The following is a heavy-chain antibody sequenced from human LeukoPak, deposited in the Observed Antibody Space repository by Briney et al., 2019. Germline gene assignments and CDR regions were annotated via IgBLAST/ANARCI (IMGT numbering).Heavy chain of an antibody. V-gene: IGHV3-66*01. Sequence: GGSLRLSCAASGFTFSSYAMSWVRQAPGKGLEWVSVIYSGGSTYYADSVKGRFTISRDNSKNTLYLQMNSLRAEDTAVYYCARDQGSCWYGDYYYYYGLDVWGQGTTVTVSS. D-gene: IGHD6-13*01. CDR2: IYSGGST. J-gene: IGHJ6*02. CDR3: ARDQGSCWYGDYYYYYGLDV. CDR1: GFTFSSYA.